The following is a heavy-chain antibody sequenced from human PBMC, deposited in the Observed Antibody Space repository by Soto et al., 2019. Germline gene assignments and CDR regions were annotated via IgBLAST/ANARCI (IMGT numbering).Heavy chain of an antibody. Sequence: QVQLVQSGAEVKKAGSSVKVSCKAAGGTFSRNAISWVRQAPGQGLEWMGGIIPFFDTANYAKKFQGRVTVSADKATSTAYMELSSLTSEDTAVYYCARSTPQSGSFMQIFDYWCQGTLVTVSS. CDR2: IIPFFDTA. D-gene: IGHD2-2*01. CDR1: GGTFSRNA. V-gene: IGHV1-69*06. J-gene: IGHJ4*02. CDR3: ARSTPQSGSFMQIFDY.